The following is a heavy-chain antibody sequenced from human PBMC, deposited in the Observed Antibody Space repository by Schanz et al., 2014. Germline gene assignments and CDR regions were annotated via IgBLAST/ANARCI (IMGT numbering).Heavy chain of an antibody. CDR2: ISGSGGST. CDR3: AKSLESCPGGRCSRGYFDY. D-gene: IGHD2-8*02. V-gene: IGHV3-23*01. CDR1: GFTFSSYA. Sequence: EVQLLESGGGLVQPGGSLRLSCAASGFTFSSYAMSWVRQAPGKGLEWVSAISGSGGSTYYADSVKGRFTISRDNSKNTLYLLMNSLRAEDAAVYYCAKSLESCPGGRCSRGYFDYWGQGTLVTVSS. J-gene: IGHJ4*02.